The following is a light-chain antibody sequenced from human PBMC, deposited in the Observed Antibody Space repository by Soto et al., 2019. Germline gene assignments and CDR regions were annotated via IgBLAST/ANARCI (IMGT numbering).Light chain of an antibody. CDR1: SSDIGRYNY. Sequence: QSALTQPASVSGSPGQSITISCTGTSSDIGRYNYVTWYQQHPGKAPKLMIYDVSNRPSGVSSRFSGSKSGTTASLTISGLQAEDEADYYCCSYAASSTLYVFGTGTKVTVL. CDR2: DVS. V-gene: IGLV2-14*03. J-gene: IGLJ1*01. CDR3: CSYAASSTLYV.